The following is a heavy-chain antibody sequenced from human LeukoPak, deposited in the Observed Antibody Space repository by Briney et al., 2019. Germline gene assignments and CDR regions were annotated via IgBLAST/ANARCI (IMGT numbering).Heavy chain of an antibody. J-gene: IGHJ4*02. CDR2: INPNNGGT. CDR1: GYTFTGYF. Sequence: ASVKVSCKASGYTFTGYFLHWVRQAPGQGLEWMGWINPNNGGTRYAQRFQGRVAMTRDTSINTTYMVLSRLRSDDTAVYYCARDFGGTYPLFDYWGQGTLVTVSS. CDR3: ARDFGGTYPLFDY. V-gene: IGHV1-2*02. D-gene: IGHD1-26*01.